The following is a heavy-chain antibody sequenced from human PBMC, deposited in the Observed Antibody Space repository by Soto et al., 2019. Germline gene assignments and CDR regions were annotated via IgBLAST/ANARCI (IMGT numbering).Heavy chain of an antibody. CDR2: IYNGLSI. V-gene: IGHV4-34*01. Sequence: QVQLQQWGAGLLKSSETLSLTCAVYSGSFSGYYCSWIRQPPGKGLEWIGEIYNGLSIVYNPSLKSRVTISGDSSKTQFSLKLSSVTAADTAVYYCARHGGYYFDYWGQGTLVTVSS. D-gene: IGHD3-16*01. J-gene: IGHJ4*02. CDR1: SGSFSGYY. CDR3: ARHGGYYFDY.